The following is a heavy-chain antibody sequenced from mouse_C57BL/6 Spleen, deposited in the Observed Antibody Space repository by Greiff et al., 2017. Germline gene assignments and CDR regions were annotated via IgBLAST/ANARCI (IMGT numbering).Heavy chain of an antibody. CDR1: GYTFTSYW. V-gene: IGHV1-50*01. D-gene: IGHD1-1*01. CDR3: ARDGRDGSSPFAY. CDR2: IDPSDSYT. J-gene: IGHJ3*01. Sequence: QVQLQQPGAELVKPGASVKLSCKASGYTFTSYWMQWVKQRPGQGLEWIGEIDPSDSYTNYNQKFKGKATLTVDTSSSTAYMQLSSLTSEDSAVYYCARDGRDGSSPFAYWGQGTLVTVSA.